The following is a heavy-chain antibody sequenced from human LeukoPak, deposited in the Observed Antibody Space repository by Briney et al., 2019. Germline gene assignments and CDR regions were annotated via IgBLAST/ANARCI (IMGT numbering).Heavy chain of an antibody. CDR1: GFTFSSYA. Sequence: GGSLTLSCAASGFTFSSYAMSWVRQAPGKGLEWVSTINKSGGNTYYADSVKDRFTISRDNSKNTLYLQMNSLRAEDTAVYYCAREGYCSGGSCYDWYFDLWGRGTLVTVSS. D-gene: IGHD2-15*01. V-gene: IGHV3-23*01. CDR3: AREGYCSGGSCYDWYFDL. J-gene: IGHJ2*01. CDR2: INKSGGNT.